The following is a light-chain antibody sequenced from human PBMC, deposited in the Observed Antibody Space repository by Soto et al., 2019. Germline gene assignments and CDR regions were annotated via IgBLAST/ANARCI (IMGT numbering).Light chain of an antibody. Sequence: QSALTQPASVSGSPGQSITISCTGTSSDVGGYDYVSWYQQYPGKAPKLMIYDVSNRPSGVSNRFSGSKSANTASLTISGLQFEDEAEYYCSSYTTTGTYVFGTGTKLTVL. CDR2: DVS. CDR3: SSYTTTGTYV. CDR1: SSDVGGYDY. J-gene: IGLJ1*01. V-gene: IGLV2-14*01.